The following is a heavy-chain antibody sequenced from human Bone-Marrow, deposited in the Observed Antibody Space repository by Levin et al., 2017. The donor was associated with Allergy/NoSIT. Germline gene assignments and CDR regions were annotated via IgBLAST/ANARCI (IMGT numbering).Heavy chain of an antibody. Sequence: GESLKISCAASGFTFSSYAMHWVRQAPGKGLEWVAVISYDGSNKYYADSVKGRFTISRDNSKNTLYLQMNSLRAEDTAVYYCARELLGGMIVHQVLDYWGQGTLVTVSS. V-gene: IGHV3-30*04. CDR1: GFTFSSYA. D-gene: IGHD3-22*01. J-gene: IGHJ4*02. CDR3: ARELLGGMIVHQVLDY. CDR2: ISYDGSNK.